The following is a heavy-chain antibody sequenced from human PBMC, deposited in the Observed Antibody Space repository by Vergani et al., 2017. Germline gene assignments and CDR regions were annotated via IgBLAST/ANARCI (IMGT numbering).Heavy chain of an antibody. CDR1: GYSFTSYW. Sequence: EVQLVQSGAEVKKPGESLTISCKGYGYSFTSYWIGWVRQMPGKGLEWMGIIYPCDSDTRYSPSFQGQVTISADKSLSTAYLQWSSLKASDTAMYYCARASIAVAGPIDYWGQGTLVTVSS. V-gene: IGHV5-51*01. J-gene: IGHJ4*02. CDR2: IYPCDSDT. D-gene: IGHD6-19*01. CDR3: ARASIAVAGPIDY.